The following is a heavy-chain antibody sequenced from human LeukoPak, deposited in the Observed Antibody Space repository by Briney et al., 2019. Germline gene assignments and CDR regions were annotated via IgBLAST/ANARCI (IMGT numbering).Heavy chain of an antibody. CDR3: ARTYYYGSGSYSHFDY. Sequence: PGGSLRLSCAASGFTVGNNYMNWVRQAPGKGLEWVSLIFSHGETSYADSVKGRFTISRDNSKNTLYLQMNSLRAEDTAVYYCARTYYYGSGSYSHFDYWGQGTLVTVSS. J-gene: IGHJ4*02. CDR1: GFTVGNNY. D-gene: IGHD3-10*01. V-gene: IGHV3-66*01. CDR2: IFSHGET.